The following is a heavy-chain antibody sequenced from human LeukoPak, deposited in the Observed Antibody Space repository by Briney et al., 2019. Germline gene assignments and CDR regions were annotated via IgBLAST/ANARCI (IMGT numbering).Heavy chain of an antibody. CDR2: IYHSGST. J-gene: IGHJ6*03. V-gene: IGHV4-30-2*01. D-gene: IGHD2/OR15-2a*01. CDR3: ARAGFYASVNQYYYYYYMDV. CDR1: GGSISSGGYY. Sequence: PSETLSLTCTVSGGSISSGGYYWSWIRQPPGKGLEWIGYIYHSGSTYYNPSLKSRVTISVDTSKNQFSLKVTSVTAADAAVYYCARAGFYASVNQYYYYYYMDVWGTGTTVTVSS.